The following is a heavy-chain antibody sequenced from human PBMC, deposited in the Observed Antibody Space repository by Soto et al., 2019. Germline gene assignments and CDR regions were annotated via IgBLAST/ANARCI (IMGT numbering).Heavy chain of an antibody. CDR2: IYWDDDK. CDR3: AHSIAARPVDF. J-gene: IGHJ4*02. V-gene: IGHV2-5*02. D-gene: IGHD6-6*01. Sequence: QITLKESGPTLVKPTQTLTLTCTFSGFPLSTSGVGVGWIRQPPGKALEWSALIYWDDDKRYSPSLKSMLTISKENSKNQVVLTMTIMDPVKTATYYCAHSIAARPVDFWGQGTLVTVSS. CDR1: GFPLSTSGVG.